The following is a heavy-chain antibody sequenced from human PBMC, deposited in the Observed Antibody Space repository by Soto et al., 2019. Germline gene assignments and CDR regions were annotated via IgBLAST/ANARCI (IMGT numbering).Heavy chain of an antibody. J-gene: IGHJ6*02. CDR3: ASHNRWLQLNYYYVMDV. V-gene: IGHV1-69*12. D-gene: IGHD5-12*01. CDR1: GGTFSSYA. Sequence: QVQLVQSGAEVKKPGSSVKVSSKASGGTFSSYAISWVRQAPGQGLEWMGGIISIFGTADYAQKFQGRVTITADESTSTANMELSSLRSEDTAVYYCASHNRWLQLNYYYVMDVWGQGTTVTASS. CDR2: IISIFGTA.